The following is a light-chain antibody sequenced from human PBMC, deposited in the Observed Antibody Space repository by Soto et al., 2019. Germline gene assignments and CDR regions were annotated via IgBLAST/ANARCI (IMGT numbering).Light chain of an antibody. V-gene: IGKV3-11*01. CDR3: QQYNNWHPIT. Sequence: EIVLTQSPATLSLSPGERATLSCMASQSVSNYLAWYQQKPCQAPRLLIYDASNRATGIPARFSGSGSGTEFTLTISSLQYEDFAVYFCQQYNNWHPITFGQGTRLEIK. CDR1: QSVSNY. CDR2: DAS. J-gene: IGKJ5*01.